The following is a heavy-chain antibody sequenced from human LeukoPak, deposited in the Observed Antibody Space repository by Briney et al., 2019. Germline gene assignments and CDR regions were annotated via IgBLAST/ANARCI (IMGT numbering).Heavy chain of an antibody. Sequence: GGSLRLACAASGFTVSSYAMSWVRQAQGKGLEWVSAISGSGGSTFYADSVKGRFTISRDNSKNTLYLQMNILRAEDTAVYYCAKDVFGFGELAPDAFDIWGQGTMVTVSS. CDR2: ISGSGGST. J-gene: IGHJ3*02. V-gene: IGHV3-23*01. CDR3: AKDVFGFGELAPDAFDI. CDR1: GFTVSSYA. D-gene: IGHD3-10*01.